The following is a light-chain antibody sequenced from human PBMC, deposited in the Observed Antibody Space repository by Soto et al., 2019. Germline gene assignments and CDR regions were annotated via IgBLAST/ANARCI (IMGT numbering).Light chain of an antibody. CDR3: QQYGSSSWT. V-gene: IGKV3-20*01. CDR2: GAS. J-gene: IGKJ1*01. CDR1: QSVSSSY. Sequence: EIVLTQSPGTLSLSPGERATLSCMASQSVSSSYLACYQQKPGQAPRLLIYGASSRATGIPDRFSGSGSGTDFTLTISRLEPEDFAVYYCQQYGSSSWTFGQGTKVDIK.